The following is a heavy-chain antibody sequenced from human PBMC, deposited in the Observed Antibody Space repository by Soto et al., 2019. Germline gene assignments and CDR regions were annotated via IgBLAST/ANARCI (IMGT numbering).Heavy chain of an antibody. CDR3: ARAGHSSSTEGANWFDP. J-gene: IGHJ5*02. CDR2: IYYSGTT. D-gene: IGHD6-6*01. Sequence: SETLSLTCTVSGGSISSGGYYWSWIRQHPGKGLEWIGYIYYSGTTYYNPSLKSRVTISVDTSKNQFSLKVNSVTAADTAAYYCARAGHSSSTEGANWFDPWGQGTLVTVSS. V-gene: IGHV4-31*02. CDR1: GGSISSGGYY.